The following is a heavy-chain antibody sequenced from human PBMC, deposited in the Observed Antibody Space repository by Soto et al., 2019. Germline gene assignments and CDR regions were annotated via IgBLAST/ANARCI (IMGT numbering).Heavy chain of an antibody. Sequence: QVQLQESGPGLVKPSGTLSLTCAVSGGSISSSNWWSWVRQPPGKGREWIGEIYHSGSTNYNPSLKSRVTISVDKSKNQFSLKLSSVTAADTAVYYCAREGGRSSGWYVNWFDPWGQGTLVTVSS. CDR1: GGSISSSNW. D-gene: IGHD6-19*01. J-gene: IGHJ5*02. CDR3: AREGGRSSGWYVNWFDP. V-gene: IGHV4-4*02. CDR2: IYHSGST.